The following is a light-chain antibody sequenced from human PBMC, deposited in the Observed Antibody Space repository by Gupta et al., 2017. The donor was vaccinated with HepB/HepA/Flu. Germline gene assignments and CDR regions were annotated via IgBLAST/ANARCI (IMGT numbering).Light chain of an antibody. CDR3: NSRDSSGDHQV. CDR2: GKN. J-gene: IGLJ1*01. CDR1: SLRTYY. V-gene: IGLV3-19*01. Sequence: VRITCQGDSLRTYYASWYQQKPGQAPVLVIYGKNNRPSGIPDRFSGSSSGNTASLTITGAQAEDEADYYCNSRDSSGDHQVFGTGTKVTVL.